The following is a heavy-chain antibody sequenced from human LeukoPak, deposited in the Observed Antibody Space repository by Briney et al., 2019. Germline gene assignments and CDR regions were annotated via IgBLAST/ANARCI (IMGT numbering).Heavy chain of an antibody. Sequence: GGSLRLSCAASGFTFSSYAMSWVRQAPGKGLEWVSAISGSGGSTYYADSVKGRFTISRDNSKNTLYLQMNSLRAEDTAVYYCARDPKYSGSSSYYYYYGMDVWGQGTTVTVSS. J-gene: IGHJ6*02. CDR2: ISGSGGST. V-gene: IGHV3-23*01. D-gene: IGHD1-26*01. CDR1: GFTFSSYA. CDR3: ARDPKYSGSSSYYYYYGMDV.